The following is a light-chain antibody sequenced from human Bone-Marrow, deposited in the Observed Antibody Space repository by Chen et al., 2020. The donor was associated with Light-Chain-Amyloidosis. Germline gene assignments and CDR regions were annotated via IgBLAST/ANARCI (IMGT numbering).Light chain of an antibody. Sequence: QSALTQPPSASGSPGQSVTISCTGTSSDVGGYNYVSWYQQHPGKAPKLMIYEVSKRPSGVPDRFSGSKSGNTASLTVSGLQAEDEADYYCSSYTASSFYVFGTATTVTVL. CDR3: SSYTASSFYV. CDR2: EVS. CDR1: SSDVGGYNY. J-gene: IGLJ1*01. V-gene: IGLV2-8*01.